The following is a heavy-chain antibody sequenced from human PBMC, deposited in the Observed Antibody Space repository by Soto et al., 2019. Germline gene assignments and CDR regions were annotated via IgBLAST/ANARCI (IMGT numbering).Heavy chain of an antibody. J-gene: IGHJ4*02. CDR2: ISYDGINK. V-gene: IGHV3-30*18. Sequence: QVQLVESGGGVVQPGRSLRLSCAASGFTFSSYGMHWVRQAPGKGLEWVAIISYDGINKYYANSVKGRFTISRDNSKNTLYLQMNSLRAEGTAVYYCAKSMYNWNDGFFDYWGQGTLVTVSS. D-gene: IGHD1-1*01. CDR1: GFTFSSYG. CDR3: AKSMYNWNDGFFDY.